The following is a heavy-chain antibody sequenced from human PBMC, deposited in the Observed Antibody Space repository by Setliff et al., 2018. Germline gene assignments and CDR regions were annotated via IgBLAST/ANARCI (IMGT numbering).Heavy chain of an antibody. D-gene: IGHD6-13*01. V-gene: IGHV3-7*01. CDR2: IKQDGSVK. Sequence: HPGGSLRLSCAASGFTFSSYWMNWVRQAPGKGLEWVANIKQDGSVKYYVDSVKGRFTISRDNAKNSLYLQMNSLRAEDTAVYYCARDQTSSWYHAGGFDYWGQGTLVTVSS. CDR3: ARDQTSSWYHAGGFDY. CDR1: GFTFSSYW. J-gene: IGHJ4*02.